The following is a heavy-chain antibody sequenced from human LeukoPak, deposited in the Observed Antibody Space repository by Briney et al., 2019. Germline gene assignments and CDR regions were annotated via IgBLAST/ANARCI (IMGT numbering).Heavy chain of an antibody. V-gene: IGHV4-34*01. Sequence: PSETLSLTCAVYGGSFSGYYWSWIRQPPGKGLVWIGEINHSGSTNYNPSPKSLVTISVDTSKNQFSLKMSSVTAADTAVYYCARLRVGSVWFGISLGGGYFDYWGQGTLVTVSS. CDR3: ARLRVGSVWFGISLGGGYFDY. D-gene: IGHD3-10*01. CDR1: GGSFSGYY. CDR2: INHSGST. J-gene: IGHJ4*02.